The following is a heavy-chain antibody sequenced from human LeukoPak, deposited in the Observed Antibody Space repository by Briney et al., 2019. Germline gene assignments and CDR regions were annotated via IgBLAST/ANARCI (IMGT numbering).Heavy chain of an antibody. V-gene: IGHV3-21*04. J-gene: IGHJ4*02. CDR3: ARDQGITMVRGVINY. D-gene: IGHD3-10*01. CDR1: GFTFSSYS. CDR2: ISSSSSYI. Sequence: PGGSLRLSCAASGFTFSSYSMNWVRQAPGKGLEWVSSISSSSSYIYYADSVKGRFTISRDNAKNSLYLQMNSLRAEDTAVYYCARDQGITMVRGVINYWGQGTLVTVSS.